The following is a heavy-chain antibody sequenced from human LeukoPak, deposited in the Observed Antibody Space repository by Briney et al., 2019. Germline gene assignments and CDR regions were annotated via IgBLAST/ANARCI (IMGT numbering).Heavy chain of an antibody. V-gene: IGHV3-33*01. J-gene: IGHJ4*02. D-gene: IGHD3-9*01. CDR1: GFTFSSYG. CDR2: IWYDGSNK. CDR3: ASYDILTGYHSPFDY. Sequence: PGRSLRLSCAASGFTFSSYGMHWVRQAPGKGLEWVAVIWYDGSNKYYADSVKGRFTISRDNSQNTLYLQMNSLRVEDTGVYYCASYDILTGYHSPFDYWGQGSLVTVSS.